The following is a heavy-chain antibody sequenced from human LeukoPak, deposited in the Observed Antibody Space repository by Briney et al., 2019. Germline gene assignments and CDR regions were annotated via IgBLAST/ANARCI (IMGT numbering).Heavy chain of an antibody. CDR3: VRGDWYFES. Sequence: GGSLRLSCATSGFNFSDSRMTWVRQAPGKGLQWVANINRDGTEKHFLDSIEGRFTISRDNRKKSLYLQMNSLRPQDTAVYFCVRGDWYFESWGQGTLVTISS. D-gene: IGHD2-21*01. J-gene: IGHJ4*02. CDR2: INRDGTEK. CDR1: GFNFSDSR. V-gene: IGHV3-7*04.